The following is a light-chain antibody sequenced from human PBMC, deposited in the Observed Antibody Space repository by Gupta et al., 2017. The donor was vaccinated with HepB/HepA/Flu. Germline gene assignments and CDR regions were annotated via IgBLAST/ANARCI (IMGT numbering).Light chain of an antibody. CDR2: GAS. CDR1: QSVNSN. Sequence: EILMTQSPATLSVSPGERATLPCRASQSVNSNLAWYQQKPGQAPRLLIYGASTMATGIPARFSGSGSGTEFTLTISSLQSEDFAIYYCQQYKNWPPLTFGGGTKVEMK. V-gene: IGKV3-15*01. J-gene: IGKJ4*01. CDR3: QQYKNWPPLT.